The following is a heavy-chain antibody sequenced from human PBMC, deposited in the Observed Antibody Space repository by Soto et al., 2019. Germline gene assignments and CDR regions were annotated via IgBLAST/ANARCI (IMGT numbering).Heavy chain of an antibody. Sequence: SETLSLTCAASGGSISSSNWWSWVRQPPGKGLEWIGEIYHSGSTNYNPSLKSRVIISVDKSKNQFSLKLSSVTAADTAVYYCAREAGTPAGWFDPWGQGTLVTVSS. J-gene: IGHJ5*02. D-gene: IGHD1-7*01. V-gene: IGHV4-4*02. CDR3: AREAGTPAGWFDP. CDR1: GGSISSSNW. CDR2: IYHSGST.